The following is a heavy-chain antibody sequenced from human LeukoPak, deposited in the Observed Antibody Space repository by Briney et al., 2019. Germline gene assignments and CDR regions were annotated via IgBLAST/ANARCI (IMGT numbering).Heavy chain of an antibody. Sequence: ASLKVSCTASGYTFTGYYMRWVRQAPGQGLEWMGWINPNSGGTNYAQKFQGRVTMTRDTSISTAYMELSRLRSDDTAVYYCARGLLWFGTPRALIDYWRQGNLVTVSS. CDR2: INPNSGGT. J-gene: IGHJ4*02. V-gene: IGHV1-2*02. CDR3: ARGLLWFGTPRALIDY. D-gene: IGHD3-10*01. CDR1: GYTFTGYY.